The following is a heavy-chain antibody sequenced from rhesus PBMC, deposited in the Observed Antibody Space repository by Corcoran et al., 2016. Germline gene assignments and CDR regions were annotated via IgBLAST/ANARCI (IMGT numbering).Heavy chain of an antibody. D-gene: IGHD2-21*01. V-gene: IGHV3S35*01. Sequence: EVQLVESGGGLVQPGGSLRLSCAASGFTFSSTRMNWIRQAPGKRLDWVADIKYDGSEKYYVDSVKGRFTISRDNAKNSLYLQMNSLRAEDTSVYYCVGSFEYFEFWGQGLRVTVSS. CDR2: IKYDGSEK. CDR1: GFTFSSTR. CDR3: VGSFEYFEF. J-gene: IGHJ3*01.